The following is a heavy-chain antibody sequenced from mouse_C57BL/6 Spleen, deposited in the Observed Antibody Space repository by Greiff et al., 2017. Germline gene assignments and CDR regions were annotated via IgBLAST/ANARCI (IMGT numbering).Heavy chain of an antibody. CDR2: INYDGSST. Sequence: EVQVVESEGGLVQPGSSMKLSCTASGFTFSDYYMAWVRQVPEKGLEWVANINYDGSSTYYLDSLKSRFIISRDNAKNILYLQMSSLKSEDTATYYCARALYDGYYYYAMDYWGQGTSVTVSS. V-gene: IGHV5-16*01. CDR3: ARALYDGYYYYAMDY. D-gene: IGHD2-3*01. CDR1: GFTFSDYY. J-gene: IGHJ4*01.